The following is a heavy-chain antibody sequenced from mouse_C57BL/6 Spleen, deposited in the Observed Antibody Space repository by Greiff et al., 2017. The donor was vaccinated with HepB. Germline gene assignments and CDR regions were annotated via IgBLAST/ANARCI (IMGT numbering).Heavy chain of an antibody. CDR3: ARTSTMVNAMDY. CDR2: ISSGSSNI. D-gene: IGHD2-2*01. J-gene: IGHJ4*01. CDR1: GFTFSDYG. V-gene: IGHV5-17*01. Sequence: EVKLVESGGGLVKPGGSLKLSCAASGFTFSDYGMHWVRQAPEKGLEWVAYISSGSSNIYYADTVKGRFTISRDNAKNSLFLQMTSLRSEDTALYYCARTSTMVNAMDYWGQGTSVTFSA.